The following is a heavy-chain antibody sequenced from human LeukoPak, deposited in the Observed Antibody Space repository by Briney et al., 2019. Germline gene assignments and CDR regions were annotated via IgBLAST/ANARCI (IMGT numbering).Heavy chain of an antibody. D-gene: IGHD3-10*01. Sequence: SQTLSLTCTVSGGSISSGDYYWSWIRQPPGKGLEWIGYIYYSGSTYYNPSLKSRVTISVDTSKNQFSLKLSSVTAADTAVYYCARDYRITMVRGHAFDIWGQGTMVTVSS. J-gene: IGHJ3*02. CDR2: IYYSGST. V-gene: IGHV4-30-4*08. CDR1: GGSISSGDYY. CDR3: ARDYRITMVRGHAFDI.